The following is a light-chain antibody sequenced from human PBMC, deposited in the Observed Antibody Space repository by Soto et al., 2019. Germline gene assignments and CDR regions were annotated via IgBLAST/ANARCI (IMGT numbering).Light chain of an antibody. CDR2: GAS. CDR3: QQRSNWPPIT. Sequence: EIGMTQSPATLSVSQGERATLYCRASQSVSNNLAWYQHKPGQAPRLLIYGASTRATGIPARFSGSGSGTDFTLTISRLEPEDFAVYYCQQRSNWPPITFGQGRLLEIK. V-gene: IGKV3-15*01. J-gene: IGKJ5*01. CDR1: QSVSNN.